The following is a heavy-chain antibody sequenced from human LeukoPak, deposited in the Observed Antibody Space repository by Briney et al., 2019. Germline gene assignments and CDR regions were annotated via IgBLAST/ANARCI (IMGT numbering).Heavy chain of an antibody. CDR2: IWYDGSNK. Sequence: PGRSLRLSCAASGFTFSSYGMHWVRQAPGKGLEWVAVIWYDGSNKYYADSVKGRFTISRDNSKNTLYLQMNSLRAEDTAVYYCARLISYGYGMDVWGQGTTATVSS. CDR3: ARLISYGYGMDV. J-gene: IGHJ6*02. D-gene: IGHD5-18*01. CDR1: GFTFSSYG. V-gene: IGHV3-33*01.